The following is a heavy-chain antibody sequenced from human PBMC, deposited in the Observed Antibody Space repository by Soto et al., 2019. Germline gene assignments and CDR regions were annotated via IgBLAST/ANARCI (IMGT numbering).Heavy chain of an antibody. D-gene: IGHD3-22*01. J-gene: IGHJ4*02. CDR1: GGSISSYY. V-gene: IGHV4-4*07. Sequence: SETLSLTCTVSGGSISSYYWSWIRQPAGKGLEWIGRIYTSGSTNYNPSLKSRVTMSVDTSKNQFSLKLSSVTAADTAVYYCASTTYYYDSSGYSTFDYWGQGTLVTVSS. CDR2: IYTSGST. CDR3: ASTTYYYDSSGYSTFDY.